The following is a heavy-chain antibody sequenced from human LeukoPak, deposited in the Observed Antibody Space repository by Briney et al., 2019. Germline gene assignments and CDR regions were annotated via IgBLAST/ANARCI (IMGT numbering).Heavy chain of an antibody. J-gene: IGHJ4*02. CDR2: ISGDGDTK. Sequence: PGGSLRLSCAASGFVFTGFAMSWVRQAPGKGLEWVSSISGDGDTKYYADSVKGRFTFSRDNSKNTLYLQMNSPRAEDTAIYYCVKGDLEMVTDPAGFFDYWGQGILVTVSS. V-gene: IGHV3-23*01. D-gene: IGHD5-24*01. CDR3: VKGDLEMVTDPAGFFDY. CDR1: GFVFTGFA.